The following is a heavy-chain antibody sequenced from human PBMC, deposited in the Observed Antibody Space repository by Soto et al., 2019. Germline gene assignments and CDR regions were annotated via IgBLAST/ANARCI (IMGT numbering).Heavy chain of an antibody. D-gene: IGHD4-17*01. Sequence: QVPVVQSGAEVKEPGASVKVSCKTSGYTLTYYGVGWVRQAPGQGLEWMGWIGAYSGNTNYAQNLQGRVAMTTDTSTSTVYMELRSLRSEDTAVYYCATTVTKGQFDYWGQGTLVTVSS. CDR2: IGAYSGNT. J-gene: IGHJ4*02. V-gene: IGHV1-18*01. CDR3: ATTVTKGQFDY. CDR1: GYTLTYYG.